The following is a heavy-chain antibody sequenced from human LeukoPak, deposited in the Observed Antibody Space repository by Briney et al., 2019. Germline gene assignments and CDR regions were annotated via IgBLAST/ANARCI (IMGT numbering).Heavy chain of an antibody. D-gene: IGHD6-13*01. CDR3: ARHGSSYSFDY. V-gene: IGHV4-59*08. J-gene: IGHJ4*02. CDR1: GGSIGSYY. Sequence: ETLSLTCSVSGGSIGSYYWSWIRQPPGKGLEWIGYFSYSGSTNYNPSLKSRITISVDTSKNQFSLKLSSLTAADTAVYYCARHGSSYSFDYWGQGTLVTVSS. CDR2: FSYSGST.